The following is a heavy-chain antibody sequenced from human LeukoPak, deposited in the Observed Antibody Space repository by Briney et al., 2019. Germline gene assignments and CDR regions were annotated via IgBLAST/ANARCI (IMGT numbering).Heavy chain of an antibody. J-gene: IGHJ2*01. Sequence: RPGGSLRLSCAASGFTFDDYGMSWVRQAPGKGLEWVSGTNWNGGSTGYADSVKGRFTISRDNAKNSLYLQMNSLRAEDTALYYCARDHKRDWYFDLWGRGTLVTVSS. V-gene: IGHV3-20*04. D-gene: IGHD1-1*01. CDR2: TNWNGGST. CDR3: ARDHKRDWYFDL. CDR1: GFTFDDYG.